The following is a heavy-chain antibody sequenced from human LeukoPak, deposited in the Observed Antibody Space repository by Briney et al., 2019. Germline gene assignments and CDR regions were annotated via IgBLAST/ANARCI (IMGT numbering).Heavy chain of an antibody. J-gene: IGHJ1*01. CDR2: IYYSGST. Sequence: KPSETLSLTCTVSGGSISSYYWSWIRQPPGKGLEWIGYIYYSGSTNYNPSLKSRVTISVDTSKNQFSLKLSSVTAADTAVYYSAGVFGDFQHWGQGTLVTVSS. CDR3: AGVFGDFQH. CDR1: GGSISSYY. V-gene: IGHV4-59*08. D-gene: IGHD3-16*01.